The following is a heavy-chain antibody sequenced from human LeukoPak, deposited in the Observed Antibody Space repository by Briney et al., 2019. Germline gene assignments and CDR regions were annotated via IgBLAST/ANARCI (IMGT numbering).Heavy chain of an antibody. CDR1: GGTFSSYA. V-gene: IGHV1-8*02. J-gene: IGHJ5*01. CDR2: MNPNSGNT. D-gene: IGHD2-21*02. CDR3: ARDVAAYCGANCYSLNWFDS. Sequence: ASVKVSCKASGGTFSSYAISWVRQATGQGLEWMGWMNPNSGNTGYAQKFQGRVTMTRNTSISTAYMELSSLRSEDTAVYYCARDVAAYCGANCYSLNWFDSWGQGTLVTVSS.